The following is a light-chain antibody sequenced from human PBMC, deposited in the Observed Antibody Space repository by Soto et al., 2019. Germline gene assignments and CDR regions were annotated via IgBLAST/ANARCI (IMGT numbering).Light chain of an antibody. CDR3: QQSYNAPYN. Sequence: DIQMTQSPSSLSVSIGDSITITCRASQNIGTSLNWYQMKLGRAPKLLIYSAATLQSGAPSRFSGGGSGTDFTLTIKNLQPDDFATYSCQQSYNAPYNFGLGTMLEIK. CDR2: SAA. V-gene: IGKV1-39*01. J-gene: IGKJ2*01. CDR1: QNIGTS.